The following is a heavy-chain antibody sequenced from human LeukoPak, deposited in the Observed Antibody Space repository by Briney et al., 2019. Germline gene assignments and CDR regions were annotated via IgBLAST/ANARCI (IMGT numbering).Heavy chain of an antibody. V-gene: IGHV4-59*01. D-gene: IGHD3-22*01. CDR2: IYYSGST. J-gene: IGHJ4*02. CDR1: GGSISSYY. Sequence: KSSETLSLTCTVSGGSISSYYWSWIRQPPGKGLEWIGYIYYSGSTNYNASLKSRVTISVETSKHQFSLKLSSVTAADTAVYYCARVTGYMIEDYFDYWGQGTLVTVSS. CDR3: ARVTGYMIEDYFDY.